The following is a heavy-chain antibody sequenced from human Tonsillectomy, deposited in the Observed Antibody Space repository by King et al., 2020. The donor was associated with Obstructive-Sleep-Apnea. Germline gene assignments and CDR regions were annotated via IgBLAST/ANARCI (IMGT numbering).Heavy chain of an antibody. CDR2: LSSSNTYI. D-gene: IGHD2-21*02. CDR3: AGHSWRSCVGDCYSMGWYFDL. CDR1: GFTFSSYR. Sequence: VQLVESGGGLVKPGGSLRLSCAASGFTFSSYRMNWVRQAPGKGLEWVSSLSSSNTYIYYADPVKGRFSISRDNAKKSLYLQMDSLRAEDTAVYYCAGHSWRSCVGDCYSMGWYFDLWGRGTLVTVSS. V-gene: IGHV3-21*01. J-gene: IGHJ2*01.